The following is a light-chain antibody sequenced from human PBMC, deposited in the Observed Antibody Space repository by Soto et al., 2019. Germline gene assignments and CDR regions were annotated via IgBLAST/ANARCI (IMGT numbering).Light chain of an antibody. CDR3: QQYDNLLIT. J-gene: IGKJ5*01. CDR1: QGISSY. Sequence: DRVTLSCMMSQGISSYLAWYQQKPGKAPKLLIYDASNLETGVPSRFSGSGSGTDFTFTISSLQPEDIATYYCQQYDNLLITFGQGTRLEI. CDR2: DAS. V-gene: IGKV1-33*01.